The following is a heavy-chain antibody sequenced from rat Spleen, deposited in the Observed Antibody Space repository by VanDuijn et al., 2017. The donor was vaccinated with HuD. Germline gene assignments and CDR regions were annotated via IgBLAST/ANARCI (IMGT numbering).Heavy chain of an antibody. CDR1: GFTFTDFY. V-gene: IGHV5-29*01. Sequence: EVQLVESDGGLVQPGRSLKLSCAASGFTFTDFYMAWVRQAPTKGLEWVATISYGDGSGHSSTYYRDSVKGRFTISRDNAKSTLSLQLDSLRSEDTATYYGARRHYGYTDYFDYWGQGVMVTVSS. D-gene: IGHD1-9*01. CDR3: ARRHYGYTDYFDY. J-gene: IGHJ2*01. CDR2: ISYGDGSGHSST.